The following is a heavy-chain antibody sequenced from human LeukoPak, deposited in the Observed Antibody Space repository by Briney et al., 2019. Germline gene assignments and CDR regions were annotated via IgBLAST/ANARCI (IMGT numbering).Heavy chain of an antibody. V-gene: IGHV3-30*02. J-gene: IGHJ4*02. Sequence: PGGSLRLSCAASGFAFSTYGMHWVRQAPGKGLEWVAFIRYDGNNKYYADSVKGRFTISRDNSKNTLYLQMNSLRAEDTAVYYCAKDPYSYSFKPFFDYWGQGTLVTVSS. CDR1: GFAFSTYG. CDR3: AKDPYSYSFKPFFDY. CDR2: IRYDGNNK. D-gene: IGHD5-18*01.